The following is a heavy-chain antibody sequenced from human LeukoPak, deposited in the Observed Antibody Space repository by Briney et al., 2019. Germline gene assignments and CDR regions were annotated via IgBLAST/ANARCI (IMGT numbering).Heavy chain of an antibody. CDR2: INPNSGGT. D-gene: IGHD3-16*01. CDR1: GYTFTGYY. J-gene: IGHJ4*02. V-gene: IGHV1-2*04. CDR3: ARVGKMGGSDY. Sequence: ASVKVSCKASGYTFTGYYMHWVRQAPVQGLEWMGWINPNSGGTNYAQKFQGWVTMTRDTSISTAYMELSSLRSEDTAVYYCARVGKMGGSDYWGQGTLVTVSS.